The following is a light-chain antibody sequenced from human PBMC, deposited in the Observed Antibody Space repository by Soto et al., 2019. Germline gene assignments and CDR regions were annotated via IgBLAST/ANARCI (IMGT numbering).Light chain of an antibody. CDR1: HSIDNY. V-gene: IGKV1-39*01. CDR2: AAS. Sequence: DIQMTQSPSSLSASVGDRVTITCRASHSIDNYLSWYQQKPGKAPKLLIYAASNLQRGVSSRFSGSGSGTDFTLTISSLQPEDFATYYCQQLNSYPALTFGGGTKVDIK. CDR3: QQLNSYPALT. J-gene: IGKJ4*01.